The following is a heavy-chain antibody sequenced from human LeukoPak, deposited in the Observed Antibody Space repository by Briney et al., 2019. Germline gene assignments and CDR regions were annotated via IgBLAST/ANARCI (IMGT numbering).Heavy chain of an antibody. Sequence: SETLSLTCNVSGASVSDGRYYWTWIRHHPARGLEWIGYKYYSGSAKYNPSLKSRLTISIDTPKNQFSLQLSSVTAADTATYYCATPYCSSLSCLDVFNMWGQGTRVTVSS. D-gene: IGHD2-2*01. CDR2: KYYSGSA. CDR3: ATPYCSSLSCLDVFNM. CDR1: GASVSDGRYY. V-gene: IGHV4-31*03. J-gene: IGHJ3*02.